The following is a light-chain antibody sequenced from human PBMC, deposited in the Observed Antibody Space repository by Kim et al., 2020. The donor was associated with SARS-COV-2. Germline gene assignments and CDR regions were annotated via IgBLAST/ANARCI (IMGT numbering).Light chain of an antibody. CDR2: TAS. J-gene: IGKJ4*01. Sequence: ASVGDRVTITCRASQGIVNLVAWYQQKPEKAPKLLISTASRLQSGVPSRFIGSGSGTEFTLTITSLQPEDFATYYCQQAHSFPLTFGGGTKVDIK. V-gene: IGKV1-12*01. CDR3: QQAHSFPLT. CDR1: QGIVNL.